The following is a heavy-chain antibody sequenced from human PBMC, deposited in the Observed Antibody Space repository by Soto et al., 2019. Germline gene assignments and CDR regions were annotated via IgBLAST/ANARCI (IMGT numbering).Heavy chain of an antibody. Sequence: PSETLSLTCAVSGGSISSGGYSWSWIRQPPGKGLEWIGYIYHSGSTYYNLSLKSRVTISVDRSKNQFSLKLSSVTAADTAVYYCARDYYDSSGRPTIDYWGQGTLVTVSS. J-gene: IGHJ4*02. V-gene: IGHV4-30-2*01. CDR3: ARDYYDSSGRPTIDY. CDR2: IYHSGST. D-gene: IGHD3-22*01. CDR1: GGSISSGGYS.